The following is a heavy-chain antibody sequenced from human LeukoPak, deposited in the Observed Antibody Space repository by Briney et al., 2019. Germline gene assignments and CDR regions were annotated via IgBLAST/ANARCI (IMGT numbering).Heavy chain of an antibody. CDR2: IYYSGST. D-gene: IGHD4-17*01. J-gene: IGHJ4*02. Sequence: PSETLSLTCTVSGGSISSGRYYWSWIRQHPGKVLEWIGYIYYSGSTYYNPSLKSRVTISVDTSKNQFSLKLSSVTAADTAVYYCARDRKSYGDYSTDWGQGTLVTVSS. V-gene: IGHV4-31*03. CDR3: ARDRKSYGDYSTD. CDR1: GGSISSGRYY.